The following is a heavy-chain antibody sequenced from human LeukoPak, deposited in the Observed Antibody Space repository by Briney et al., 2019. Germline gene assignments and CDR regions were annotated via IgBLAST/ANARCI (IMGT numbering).Heavy chain of an antibody. CDR2: INAGNGNT. V-gene: IGHV1-3*03. D-gene: IGHD3-10*01. J-gene: IGHJ5*02. Sequence: ASVKVSCKASGYTFTSYAMHWVRQAPGQRLEWMGWINAGNGNTKYSQEFQGRVTITRDTSASTAYMELSSLRSEDTAVYYCASNYYGSGSYYLNWFDPWGQGTLVTVSS. CDR1: GYTFTSYA. CDR3: ASNYYGSGSYYLNWFDP.